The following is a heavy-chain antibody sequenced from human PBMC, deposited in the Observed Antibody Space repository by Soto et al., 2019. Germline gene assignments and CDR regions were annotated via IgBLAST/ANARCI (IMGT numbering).Heavy chain of an antibody. V-gene: IGHV1-18*01. D-gene: IGHD3-10*01. J-gene: IGHJ4*02. CDR3: XXXXXXXXXXXXXXPPGYYFDY. Sequence: QVQLVQSGAEVKKPGASVKVSCKASGYTFTSYGISWVRQAPGQGLEWMXXISAYNGNTNYAQKLQGRVTMTTDTSTSTAYXELRSXXXDXXXXXXXXXXXXXXXXXXXXXPPGYYFDYWGQGTLVTVSS. CDR2: ISAYNGNT. CDR1: GYTFTSYG.